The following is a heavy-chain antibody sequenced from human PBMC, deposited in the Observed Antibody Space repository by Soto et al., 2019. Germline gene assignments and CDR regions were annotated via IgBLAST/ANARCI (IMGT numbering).Heavy chain of an antibody. CDR1: GFTFSRNA. CDR3: AKQRTPGGVTLHLHN. D-gene: IGHD3-16*01. V-gene: IGHV3-23*01. J-gene: IGHJ4*02. Sequence: PGGSLRLSCAASGFTFSRNAMNWVRQAPGKGLEWVSSITGSGSTYYADSVKGRFTISRDNSKNTLYLQMNSLRAEDTAIYYCAKQRTPGGVTLHLHNWGQGALVTVSS. CDR2: ITGSGST.